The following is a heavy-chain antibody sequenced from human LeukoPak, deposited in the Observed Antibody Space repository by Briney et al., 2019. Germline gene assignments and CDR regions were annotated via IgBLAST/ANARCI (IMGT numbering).Heavy chain of an antibody. CDR1: GGSISSHY. Sequence: SETLSLTCTVSGGSISSHYWSWIRQPPGKGLEWIGYIYYSGSTNYNPSLKSRVTISVDTSKNQFSLKLSSVTAADTAVYYCARGPVGARNWNWIFDPWGQGTLVTVSS. D-gene: IGHD1-7*01. V-gene: IGHV4-59*11. CDR2: IYYSGST. CDR3: ARGPVGARNWNWIFDP. J-gene: IGHJ5*02.